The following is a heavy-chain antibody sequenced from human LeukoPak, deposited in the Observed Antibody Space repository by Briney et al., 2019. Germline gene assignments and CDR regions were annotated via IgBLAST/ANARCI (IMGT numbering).Heavy chain of an antibody. D-gene: IGHD2-2*02. Sequence: QAGGSLRLSCAASGFTFSSYGMHWVRQAPGKGLEWVAFIRYDGSNKYYADSVKGRFTISRDNSKNTLYLQMNSLRAEDTAVYYCALHGGIVVVPAAIRGGDYFDYWGQGTLVTVSS. CDR1: GFTFSSYG. J-gene: IGHJ4*02. CDR2: IRYDGSNK. V-gene: IGHV3-30*02. CDR3: ALHGGIVVVPAAIRGGDYFDY.